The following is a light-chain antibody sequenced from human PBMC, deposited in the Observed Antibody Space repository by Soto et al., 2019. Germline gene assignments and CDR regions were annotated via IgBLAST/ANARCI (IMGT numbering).Light chain of an antibody. CDR2: AAS. CDR1: QSIITW. V-gene: IGKV1-5*01. Sequence: DIQMTQSPSTLSASVGDRVTIACRASQSIITWLAWYQQKPGKAPKRLIDAASSLQSGVPSRFSGSGSGTEFTLTISSLQPEDFATYYCLQHNTYPLTFGGGTKVDIK. J-gene: IGKJ4*01. CDR3: LQHNTYPLT.